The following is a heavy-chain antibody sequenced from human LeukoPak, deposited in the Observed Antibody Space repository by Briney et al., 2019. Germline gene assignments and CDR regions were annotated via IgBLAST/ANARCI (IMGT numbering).Heavy chain of an antibody. J-gene: IGHJ6*02. CDR3: ARHPITMVRGVIVYYGMDV. CDR2: IYYSGST. D-gene: IGHD3-10*01. V-gene: IGHV4-59*08. Sequence: SETLSLTCTVSGGSISSYYWSWIRQPPGKGLEWIGYIYYSGSTNYNPSLKSRVTISVDTSKNQFSLKLSSVTAADTAVYYCARHPITMVRGVIVYYGMDVWGQGTTVTVSS. CDR1: GGSISSYY.